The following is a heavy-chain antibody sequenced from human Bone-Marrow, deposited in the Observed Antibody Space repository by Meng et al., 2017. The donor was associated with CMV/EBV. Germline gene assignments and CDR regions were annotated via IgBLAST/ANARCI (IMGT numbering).Heavy chain of an antibody. D-gene: IGHD6-13*01. CDR2: IKEDGSEK. CDR1: GFTFNNYW. CDR3: ARTLAALGPYGMDV. V-gene: IGHV3-7*01. Sequence: GESLKISCAASGFTFNNYWMSWVRQAPGKGLEWVANIKEDGSEKYYVDSVKGRFTISRDNAKNSLYLQMNSLRAEDTAVYYCARTLAALGPYGMDVWGQGTTVTGSS. J-gene: IGHJ6*02.